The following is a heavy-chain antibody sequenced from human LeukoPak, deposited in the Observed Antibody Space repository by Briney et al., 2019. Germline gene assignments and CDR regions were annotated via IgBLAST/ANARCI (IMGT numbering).Heavy chain of an antibody. D-gene: IGHD4-17*01. CDR3: GSYYGDYGVY. CDR2: IYHSGST. Sequence: AETLSLTCTVSGVSISSYYWRWIRQPPGKGLEWVGYIYHSGSTSYNPPHHSRDTISIATYKKQFSRKLNSVPAADTAVYYWGSYYGDYGVYWRQGTLLSVPS. J-gene: IGHJ4*02. CDR1: GVSISSYY. V-gene: IGHV4-59*01.